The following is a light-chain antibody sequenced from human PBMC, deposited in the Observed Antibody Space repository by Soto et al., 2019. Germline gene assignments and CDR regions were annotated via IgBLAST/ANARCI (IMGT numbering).Light chain of an antibody. CDR3: QHYNSYSEA. Sequence: DIPMTQSPSTLSGSVGDRVTITCRASQTISSWLAWYQQKPGKAPKLLIYKASTLKSGVPSRFSGSGSGTEFTITISSLQPYDFATYYCQHYNSYSEAFGQGTKVELK. CDR2: KAS. V-gene: IGKV1-5*03. CDR1: QTISSW. J-gene: IGKJ1*01.